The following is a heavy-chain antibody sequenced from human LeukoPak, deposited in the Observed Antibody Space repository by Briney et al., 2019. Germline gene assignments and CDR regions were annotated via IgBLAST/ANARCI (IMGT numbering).Heavy chain of an antibody. V-gene: IGHV4-39*01. J-gene: IGHJ5*02. D-gene: IGHD4-17*01. CDR1: GGSISSSSYY. Sequence: SETLSLTRTVSGGSISSSSYYWGWIRQPPGKGLEWIGSIYYGGSTYYNPSLKSRVTISVDTSKNQFSLKLSSVTAADTAVYYCARHDYGAKWFDPRVQGTLVTVSS. CDR3: ARHDYGAKWFDP. CDR2: IYYGGST.